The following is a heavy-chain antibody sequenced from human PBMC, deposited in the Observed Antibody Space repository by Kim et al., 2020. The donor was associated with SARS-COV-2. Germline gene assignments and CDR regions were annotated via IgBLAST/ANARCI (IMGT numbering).Heavy chain of an antibody. V-gene: IGHV3-13*01. CDR3: ARGRNRVAAAGIDY. D-gene: IGHD6-13*01. J-gene: IGHJ4*02. Sequence: PGSVKGRFTISRENAKNSLYLQMNSLRAGDTAVYYCARGRNRVAAAGIDYWGQGTLVTVSS.